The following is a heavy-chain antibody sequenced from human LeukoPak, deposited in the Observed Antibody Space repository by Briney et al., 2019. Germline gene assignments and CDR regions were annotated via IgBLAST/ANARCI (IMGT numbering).Heavy chain of an antibody. J-gene: IGHJ6*02. Sequence: SVKVSCKASGGTFSSYAISWVRQAPGQGLEWMGRIIPILGIANYAQKFQGRVTITADKSTSTAYMELSSLRSEDTAVYYCARDPARSGSYYCPYGMDVWGQGTTVTVSS. CDR2: IIPILGIA. CDR3: ARDPARSGSYYCPYGMDV. D-gene: IGHD3-10*01. CDR1: GGTFSSYA. V-gene: IGHV1-69*04.